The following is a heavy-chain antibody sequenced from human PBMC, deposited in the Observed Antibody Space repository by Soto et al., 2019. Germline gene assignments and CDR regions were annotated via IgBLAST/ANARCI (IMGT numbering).Heavy chain of an antibody. CDR3: AKGLINGRLYAEY. D-gene: IGHD2-8*01. CDR1: GFTFSSCV. V-gene: IGHV3-23*01. J-gene: IGHJ4*02. Sequence: EVHLLESGGGLVHPGESLRLSCGASGFTFSSCVMTWVRQAPGKGLEWVSCITDSGTGTYYADSVKGRFTISRDNSKNTMYLQMNKLRAEDTGVYYCAKGLINGRLYAEYWGQGTLVTVSS. CDR2: ITDSGTGT.